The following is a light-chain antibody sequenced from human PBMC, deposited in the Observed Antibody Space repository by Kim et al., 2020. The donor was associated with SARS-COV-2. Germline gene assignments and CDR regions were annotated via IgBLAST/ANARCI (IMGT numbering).Light chain of an antibody. CDR3: QQYGNSPRT. CDR2: DAS. J-gene: IGKJ1*01. CDR1: QNILSDY. V-gene: IGKV3-20*01. Sequence: SPRDRATLSCSASQNILSDYLAWYHHRPGQPPRLLIHDASTRAPGIPDRFSGSGSGADFTLTISRLEPEDFGVYFGQQYGNSPRTFGQGTKVDIK.